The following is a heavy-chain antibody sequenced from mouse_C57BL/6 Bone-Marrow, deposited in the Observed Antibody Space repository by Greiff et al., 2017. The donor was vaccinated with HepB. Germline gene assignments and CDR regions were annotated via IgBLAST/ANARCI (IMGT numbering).Heavy chain of an antibody. CDR2: SRNKANDYTT. CDR3: ARDADSSGYWAMDY. V-gene: IGHV7-1*01. D-gene: IGHD3-2*02. Sequence: EVKLVESGGGLVQSGRSLRLSCATSGFTFSDFYMEWVRQAPGKGLEWIAASRNKANDYTTEYSASVKGRFIVSRDTSQSILYLQMNALRAEDTAIYYCARDADSSGYWAMDYWGQGTSVTVSS. J-gene: IGHJ4*01. CDR1: GFTFSDFY.